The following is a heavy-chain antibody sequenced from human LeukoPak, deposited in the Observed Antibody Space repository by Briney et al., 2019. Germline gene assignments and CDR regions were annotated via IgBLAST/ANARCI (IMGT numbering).Heavy chain of an antibody. V-gene: IGHV3-74*01. CDR2: INSDGSSA. CDR1: GFTFSSYW. J-gene: IGHJ4*02. Sequence: GGSLRLSCAASGFTFSSYWMHWVRQAPGKGLVWVSRINSDGSSASYADSVKGRFTISRDNAKNTLYLQMNSLRAEDTAVYYCARLGSQGGVAALDYWGQGTLVTVSS. D-gene: IGHD6-25*01. CDR3: ARLGSQGGVAALDY.